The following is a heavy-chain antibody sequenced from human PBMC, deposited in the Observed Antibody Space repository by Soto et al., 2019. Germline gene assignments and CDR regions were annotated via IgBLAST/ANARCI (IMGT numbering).Heavy chain of an antibody. J-gene: IGHJ5*02. CDR3: ARGYCSGGSCLNWFDP. CDR2: INPNSGGT. D-gene: IGHD2-15*01. CDR1: GYTFTGYY. V-gene: IGHV1-2*02. Sequence: GASVKVSCKASGYTFTGYYMHWVRQAPGQGLEWMGWINPNSGGTNYAQKFQGRVTMTRDTSICTAYMELSRLRSDDTAVYYCARGYCSGGSCLNWFDPWGQGALVTVSS.